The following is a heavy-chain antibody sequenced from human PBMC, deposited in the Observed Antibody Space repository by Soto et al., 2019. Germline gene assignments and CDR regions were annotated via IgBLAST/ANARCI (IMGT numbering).Heavy chain of an antibody. CDR3: ARVERGTATTVVDAFDI. CDR2: MSHSGGT. CDR1: SGLVTSGSYY. J-gene: IGHJ3*02. V-gene: IGHV4-34*01. Sequence: PSYTLSLTCAVCSGLVTSGSYYWSWIRQPPGKGLEWIGEMSHSGGTHFNPSLKSRVTISVDTSKNQFTLKMSSVTAADTALYYCARVERGTATTVVDAFDIWGPGTMVT. D-gene: IGHD1-1*01.